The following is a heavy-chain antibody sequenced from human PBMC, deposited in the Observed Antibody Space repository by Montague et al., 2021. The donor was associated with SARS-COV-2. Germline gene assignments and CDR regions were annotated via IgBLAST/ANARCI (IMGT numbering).Heavy chain of an antibody. J-gene: IGHJ3*02. D-gene: IGHD3-3*01. CDR1: GGSISSSSYY. CDR3: ARHSGRDTIFGVVIITDAFDI. Sequence: SETLSLTCTVSGGSISSSSYYWGWIRQPPGKGLEWIGSIYYSGSTYYNPSLKSRVTISVDTSKNQFSLKLSSVTAADTAVYYCARHSGRDTIFGVVIITDAFDIWGQGTMATVSS. V-gene: IGHV4-39*01. CDR2: IYYSGST.